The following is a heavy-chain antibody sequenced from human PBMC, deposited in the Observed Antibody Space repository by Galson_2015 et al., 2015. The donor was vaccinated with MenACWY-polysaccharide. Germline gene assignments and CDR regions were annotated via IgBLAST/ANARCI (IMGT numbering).Heavy chain of an antibody. Sequence: SVKVSCKASGYTFTAYFIHWVRQAPGQGLEWMGWINPNSGVTKFEQRFQGRVTTTRDTSINTVYMELSRLTTDDTAVYYCARDRGSNNGSFWGQGTLVTVSS. CDR3: ARDRGSNNGSF. CDR1: GYTFTAYF. V-gene: IGHV1-2*02. D-gene: IGHD2-8*01. J-gene: IGHJ4*02. CDR2: INPNSGVT.